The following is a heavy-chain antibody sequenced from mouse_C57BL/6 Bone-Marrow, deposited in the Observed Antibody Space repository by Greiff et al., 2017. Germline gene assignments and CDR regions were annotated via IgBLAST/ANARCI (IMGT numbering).Heavy chain of an antibody. J-gene: IGHJ2*01. CDR3: ARSSTFFYCLDY. V-gene: IGHV1-47*01. CDR1: VYTFTTYP. CDR2: FHPYNDAT. D-gene: IGHD5-1*01. Sequence: QVQLKESGAELVKPGASVKMSCKASVYTFTTYPIEWMNHNHGMSLEWIGNFHPYNDATTHTEKFKGKATLTVEKSSSTVSLELSRLTSDESAVYYCARSSTFFYCLDYWGQGTTL.